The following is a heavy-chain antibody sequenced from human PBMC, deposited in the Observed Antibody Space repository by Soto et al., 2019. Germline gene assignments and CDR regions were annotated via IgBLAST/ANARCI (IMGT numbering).Heavy chain of an antibody. CDR2: IYWDDEK. Sequence: QITLKESGPTLVKPTQTLTLTCTFSGFSLTTSGVGVGWIRQPPGKALEWLALIYWDDEKRYSPSLQSRLTITKDTSKSQVDLTVNNMNPADTGTYYCANRIYASADDAFDIWGQGKMVYVSS. D-gene: IGHD2-2*01. V-gene: IGHV2-5*02. J-gene: IGHJ3*02. CDR1: GFSLTTSGVG. CDR3: ANRIYASADDAFDI.